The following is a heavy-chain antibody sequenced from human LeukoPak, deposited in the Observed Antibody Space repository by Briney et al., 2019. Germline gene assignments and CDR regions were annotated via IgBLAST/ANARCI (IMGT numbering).Heavy chain of an antibody. CDR1: GFTFSSYS. Sequence: GGSLRLSCAASGFTFSSYSMNWVRQAPGKGLEWVSYISSSSTYIYYAASVKGRFAISRDNARNSLFLQMNSLRAEDSGIYYCARDPHLEISGMVIDMLDYWGQGTLVTVSS. J-gene: IGHJ4*02. V-gene: IGHV3-21*01. CDR3: ARDPHLEISGMVIDMLDY. D-gene: IGHD3-3*01. CDR2: ISSSSTYI.